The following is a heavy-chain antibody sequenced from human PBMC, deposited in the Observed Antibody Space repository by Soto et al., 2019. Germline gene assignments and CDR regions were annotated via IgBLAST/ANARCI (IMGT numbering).Heavy chain of an antibody. CDR1: GYIFATYW. CDR2: IYPGDSDT. Sequence: PGESLKISCKGSGYIFATYWIGWVRQMPGKGLEWMGIIYPGDSDTNYSPSFEGQVTISVDKSISTAYLQWSSLKASDTTMYYCARRLRRGACDYLGQGTLVTVSS. CDR3: ARRLRRGACDY. J-gene: IGHJ4*02. V-gene: IGHV5-51*01. D-gene: IGHD2-15*01.